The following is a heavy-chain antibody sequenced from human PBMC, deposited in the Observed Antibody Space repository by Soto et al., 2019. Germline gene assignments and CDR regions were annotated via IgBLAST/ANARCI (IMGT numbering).Heavy chain of an antibody. CDR2: ISSSSSYI. CDR1: GFTFSSYA. J-gene: IGHJ6*02. V-gene: IGHV3-21*01. CDR3: ARDTPSSYCGGDCYYPYYYDGMDV. D-gene: IGHD2-21*02. Sequence: GGSLRLSCAASGFTFSSYAMSWVRQAPGKGLEWVSSISSSSSYIYYADSVKGRFTISRDNAKNSLYLQMNSLRAEDTAVYYCARDTPSSYCGGDCYYPYYYDGMDVWGQGTTVTGSS.